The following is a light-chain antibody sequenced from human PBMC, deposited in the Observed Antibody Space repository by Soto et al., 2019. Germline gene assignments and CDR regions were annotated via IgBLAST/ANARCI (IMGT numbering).Light chain of an antibody. J-gene: IGKJ5*01. CDR2: GTS. V-gene: IGKV3-20*01. Sequence: EIRSKQSPGILSLSKGEGATLSCRASQSLSNFFLAWYQQKPGQAPRLLIYGTSIRATGIPDRFSGSGSETDFTLTVNRLEPEDFAVYYCQQYESSPIPLGHGTRLAVK. CDR1: QSLSNFF. CDR3: QQYESSPIP.